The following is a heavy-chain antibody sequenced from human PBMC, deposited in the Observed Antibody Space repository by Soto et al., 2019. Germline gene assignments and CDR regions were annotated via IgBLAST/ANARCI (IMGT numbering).Heavy chain of an antibody. CDR1: GGSISSGGYY. V-gene: IGHV4-31*03. D-gene: IGHD1-26*01. Sequence: SETLSLTCTVSGGSISSGGYYWSWIRQHPGKGLEWIGYIYYSGSTYYNPSLKSRVTISVDTSKNQFSLKLNSVTAADTAVYYCARESSGSYHSPFDYWGQGTLVTVSS. CDR3: ARESSGSYHSPFDY. J-gene: IGHJ4*02. CDR2: IYYSGST.